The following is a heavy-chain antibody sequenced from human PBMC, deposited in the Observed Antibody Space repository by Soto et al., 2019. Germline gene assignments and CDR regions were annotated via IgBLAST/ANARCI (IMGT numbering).Heavy chain of an antibody. CDR2: INPNSGGT. D-gene: IGHD3-3*01. CDR3: ARPSKRIAIFGVVFNWFDP. CDR1: GYTFTGYY. Sequence: GASVKVTCAASGYTFTGYYMHWVRQAPGQGLEWMGWINPNSGGTNYAQKFQGRVTMTRDTSISTAYMELSRLRSDDTAVYYCARPSKRIAIFGVVFNWFDPWRQRTLVTVPS. J-gene: IGHJ5*02. V-gene: IGHV1-2*02.